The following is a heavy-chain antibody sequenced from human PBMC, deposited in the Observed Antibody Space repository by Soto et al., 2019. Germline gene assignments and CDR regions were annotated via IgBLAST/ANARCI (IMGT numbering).Heavy chain of an antibody. CDR2: ISYDGSNK. Sequence: GVSRILSCAASGFTFSSYGMHWVRQAPGKGLEWVAVISYDGSNKYYADSVKGRFTISRDNSKNTLYLQMNSLRAEDTAVYYCAKGSGWYLDYWGQGTLVTVSS. D-gene: IGHD6-19*01. CDR3: AKGSGWYLDY. J-gene: IGHJ4*02. CDR1: GFTFSSYG. V-gene: IGHV3-30*18.